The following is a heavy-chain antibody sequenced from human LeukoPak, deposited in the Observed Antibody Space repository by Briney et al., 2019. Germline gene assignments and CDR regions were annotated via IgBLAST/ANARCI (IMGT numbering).Heavy chain of an antibody. V-gene: IGHV4-61*01. J-gene: IGHJ4*02. CDR1: GGSVSIGISY. CDR3: ARVPAAGTVPDY. D-gene: IGHD6-13*01. CDR2: FYDSRRS. Sequence: PSDTLSLTCSLSGGSVSIGISYWSSIRQPPSEVLEWIAHFYDSRRSDYNPSLRGRVTISLDTSKKQSSLRLTSVTAADTVVYYCARVPAAGTVPDYWREGTLVTVSS.